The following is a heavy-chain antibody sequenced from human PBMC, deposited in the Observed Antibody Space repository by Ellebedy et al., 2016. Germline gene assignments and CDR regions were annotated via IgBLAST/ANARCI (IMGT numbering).Heavy chain of an antibody. CDR3: ARDVRVFYSGSYYGFDY. Sequence: GESLKISXAASGFTFSDYYMSWIRQAPGKGLEWVSSISSSSSYIYYADSVKGRFTISRDNAKNSLYLQMNSLRAEDTAVYYCARDVRVFYSGSYYGFDYWGQGTLVTVSS. CDR2: ISSSSSYI. D-gene: IGHD1-26*01. V-gene: IGHV3-11*06. J-gene: IGHJ4*02. CDR1: GFTFSDYY.